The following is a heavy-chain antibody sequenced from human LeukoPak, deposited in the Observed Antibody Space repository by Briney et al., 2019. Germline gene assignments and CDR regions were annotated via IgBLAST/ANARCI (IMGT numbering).Heavy chain of an antibody. CDR3: ARRSGSYFHYYYYYMDV. V-gene: IGHV3-53*01. CDR1: GFTVSSNY. D-gene: IGHD1-26*01. Sequence: GGSLRLSCAASGFTVSSNYMSWVRQAPGKGLEWVSVIYSGGSTYYADFVKGRFTISRDNSKNTLYLQMNSLRAEDTAVYYCARRSGSYFHYYYYYMDVWGKGTTVTVSS. J-gene: IGHJ6*03. CDR2: IYSGGST.